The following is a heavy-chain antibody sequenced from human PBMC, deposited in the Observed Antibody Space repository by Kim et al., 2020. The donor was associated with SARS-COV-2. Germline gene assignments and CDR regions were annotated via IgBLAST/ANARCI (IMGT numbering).Heavy chain of an antibody. V-gene: IGHV3-11*06. D-gene: IGHD2-2*01. Sequence: VKGRFTISRDNAKNSLYLQMNSLRAEDTAVYYCARDKTPAVILYYYYGMDVWGQGTTVTVSS. J-gene: IGHJ6*02. CDR3: ARDKTPAVILYYYYGMDV.